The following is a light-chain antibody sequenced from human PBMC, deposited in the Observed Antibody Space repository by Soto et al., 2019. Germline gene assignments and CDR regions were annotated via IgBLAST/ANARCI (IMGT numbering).Light chain of an antibody. CDR3: QQYGRSPAT. CDR1: QSVSSNY. CDR2: GAS. J-gene: IGKJ1*01. V-gene: IGKV3-20*01. Sequence: EIVLTQSPGTLSLSPGERATLSCRASQSVSSNYLAWYQQKPGQAPRLLIFGASSRASGIPDRFSGSGSGTDFTLTIGRLAPEDFAVYYCQQYGRSPATFGQGTKVEIK.